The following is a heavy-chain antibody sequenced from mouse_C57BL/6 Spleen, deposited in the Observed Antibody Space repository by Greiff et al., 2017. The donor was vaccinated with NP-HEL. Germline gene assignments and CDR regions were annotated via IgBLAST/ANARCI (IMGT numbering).Heavy chain of an antibody. J-gene: IGHJ1*03. V-gene: IGHV1-82*01. CDR2: IYPGDGDT. CDR3: AREGNYYGSSLWYFDV. D-gene: IGHD1-1*01. CDR1: GYAFSSSW. Sequence: QVQLQQSGPELVKPGASVKISCKASGYAFSSSWMNWVKQRPGKGLEWIGRIYPGDGDTNYNGKFKGKATLTADKSSSTAYMQLSSLTSEDSAVYFCAREGNYYGSSLWYFDVWGTGTTVTVSS.